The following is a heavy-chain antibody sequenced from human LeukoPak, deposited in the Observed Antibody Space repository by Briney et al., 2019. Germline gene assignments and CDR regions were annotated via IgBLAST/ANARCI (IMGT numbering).Heavy chain of an antibody. J-gene: IGHJ4*02. D-gene: IGHD6-19*01. CDR1: GGSISSSTW. CDR3: ARVQFRSGSLDY. CDR2: IYHSGRT. Sequence: SETLSLACTVSGGSISSSTWWSWVRQPPGKGLEWIGEIYHSGRTNFNPSLKSRVTISVDKSKNQFSLRLNSVTAADTAVYYCARVQFRSGSLDYWGQGTLVTVSS. V-gene: IGHV4-4*02.